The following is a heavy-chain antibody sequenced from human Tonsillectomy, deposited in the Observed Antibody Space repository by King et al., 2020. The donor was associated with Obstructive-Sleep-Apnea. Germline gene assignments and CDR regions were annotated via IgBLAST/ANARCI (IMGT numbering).Heavy chain of an antibody. V-gene: IGHV3-73*01. J-gene: IGHJ4*02. CDR1: GFSFSGCA. CDR2: SGSKANNYAT. D-gene: IGHD3/OR15-3a*01. CDR3: AGGTGWTAPNY. Sequence: VQLVESGGGLVQPGGSLKLSCAASGFSFSGCARHWVRQASGKGLEWVGHSGSKANNYATAYSASLEGSFTISRDDSKNTAYLQVNSLKSEHTAVYYCAGGTGWTAPNYWGQGTLVTV.